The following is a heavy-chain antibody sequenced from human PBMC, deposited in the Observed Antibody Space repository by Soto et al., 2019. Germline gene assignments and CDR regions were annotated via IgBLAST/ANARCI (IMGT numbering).Heavy chain of an antibody. Sequence: GESLKISCKGSGYSFSIYWNAWVRQMPGKGQEKKGVIYPVVSDTRSSPSFQGQVTISVVKSINTAYLQWSSLQASDTAIYYCARQDGDGLFYFDYWGQGTPVTVSS. CDR2: IYPVVSDT. CDR3: ARQDGDGLFYFDY. V-gene: IGHV5-51*01. D-gene: IGHD4-17*01. CDR1: GYSFSIYW. J-gene: IGHJ4*02.